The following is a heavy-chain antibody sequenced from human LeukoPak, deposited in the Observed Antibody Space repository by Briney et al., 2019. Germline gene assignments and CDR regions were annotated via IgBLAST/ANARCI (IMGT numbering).Heavy chain of an antibody. CDR2: INPDSGGT. J-gene: IGHJ4*02. CDR1: GYTFTGYY. Sequence: ASVKVSCKTSGYTFTGYYLHWVRQAPGQGLEWMGWINPDSGGTNYAQKFQGRVAMTRDTSINTAYMEMSRLRSDDTAVYYCARDWDASSLFDYSGQGTLVTVSS. CDR3: ARDWDASSLFDY. D-gene: IGHD6-13*01. V-gene: IGHV1-2*02.